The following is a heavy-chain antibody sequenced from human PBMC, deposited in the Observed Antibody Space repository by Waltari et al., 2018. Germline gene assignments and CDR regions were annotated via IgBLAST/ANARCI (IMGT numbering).Heavy chain of an antibody. Sequence: EVQLVESGGGLVQPGGSLRLSCAASGFTFISYWMSWVRQAQGKGLEWVANIKQDGSEKYYVDSVKGRFTISRDNAKNSLYLQMNSLRAEDTAVYYCARASLFLDYWGQGTLVTVSS. CDR2: IKQDGSEK. CDR1: GFTFISYW. CDR3: ARASLFLDY. J-gene: IGHJ4*02. D-gene: IGHD3-3*01. V-gene: IGHV3-7*01.